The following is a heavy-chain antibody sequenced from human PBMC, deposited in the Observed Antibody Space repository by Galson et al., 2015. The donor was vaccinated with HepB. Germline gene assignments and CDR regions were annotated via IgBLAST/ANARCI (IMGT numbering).Heavy chain of an antibody. J-gene: IGHJ6*02. D-gene: IGHD2-2*01. CDR3: ARSGKVPAAILQLSAYYYGMDV. Sequence: SLRLSCAASGFTFSNYGMHWVRQAPGKGLEWVAVIWYDGSNKYYADSVKGRFTISRDNSKNTLYLQMNSLRAEDTAVYYCARSGKVPAAILQLSAYYYGMDVWGQGTTVTVSS. CDR1: GFTFSNYG. CDR2: IWYDGSNK. V-gene: IGHV3-33*01.